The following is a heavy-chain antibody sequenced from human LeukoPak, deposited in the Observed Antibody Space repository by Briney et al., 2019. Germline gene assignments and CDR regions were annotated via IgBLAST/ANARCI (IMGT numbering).Heavy chain of an antibody. J-gene: IGHJ6*02. V-gene: IGHV1-69*13. CDR3: ALTRPTTVVRSYYYYGMDV. Sequence: ASVKVSFKASGGTFSSYAISWVRQAPGQGLEWMGGIIPIFGTANYAQKFQGRVTITADESTSTAYMELSSLRSEDTAVYYCALTRPTTVVRSYYYYGMDVWGQGTTVTVS. CDR2: IIPIFGTA. D-gene: IGHD4-23*01. CDR1: GGTFSSYA.